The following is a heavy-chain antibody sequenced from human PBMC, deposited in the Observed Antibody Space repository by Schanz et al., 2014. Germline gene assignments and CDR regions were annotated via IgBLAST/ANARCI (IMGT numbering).Heavy chain of an antibody. CDR3: ARDGGRDGYNLAFDV. CDR1: GFTFSDYY. J-gene: IGHJ3*01. Sequence: QVQLVESGGGLVKPGGSLRLSWAASGFTFSDYYMNWIRQAPGKGLEWVSYISNSGYTIYYADSVKGRFTISRDSSKNTIFLQMNSLRAEDTAVYFCARDGGRDGYNLAFDVWGQGTLVTVSS. D-gene: IGHD5-12*01. CDR2: ISNSGYTI. V-gene: IGHV3-11*01.